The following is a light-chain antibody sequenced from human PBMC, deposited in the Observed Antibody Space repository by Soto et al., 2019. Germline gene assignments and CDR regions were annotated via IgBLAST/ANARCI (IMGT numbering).Light chain of an antibody. CDR3: QSYGSSLSGVV. Sequence: QSVLTQPPSVSGAPGQRVTISSTGSTSNIGAGYDVHWYQQLPGTAPKLPIYGTSNRPSGVPDRFSGSKSGTSASLAITGLQAEDEAEYYCQSYGSSLSGVVFGGGTKVAVL. CDR2: GTS. J-gene: IGLJ2*01. V-gene: IGLV1-40*01. CDR1: TSNIGAGYD.